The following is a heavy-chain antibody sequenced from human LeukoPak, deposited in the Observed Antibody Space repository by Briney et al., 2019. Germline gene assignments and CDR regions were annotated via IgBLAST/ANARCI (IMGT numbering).Heavy chain of an antibody. CDR2: IYYSGST. CDR3: ARDSSGWYTDY. V-gene: IGHV4-39*07. CDR1: GGSISSSSYY. D-gene: IGHD6-19*01. Sequence: PSETLSLTCTVSGGSISSSSYYWGWIRQPPGKGLEWIGSIYYSGSTNYNPSLKSRVTISVDTSKNQFSLKLSSVTAADTAVYYCARDSSGWYTDYWGQGTLVTVSS. J-gene: IGHJ4*02.